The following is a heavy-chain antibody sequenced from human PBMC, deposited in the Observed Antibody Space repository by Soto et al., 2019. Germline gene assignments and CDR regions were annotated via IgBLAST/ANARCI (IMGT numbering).Heavy chain of an antibody. CDR3: ARDRDDYGSGNYYNRIAF. CDR1: GGIFSTYA. J-gene: IGHJ4*02. CDR2: IIPIFGTP. Sequence: QVQLVQSGAEVKKPGSSVKVSCKASGGIFSTYAISWLRQAPGQGLEWRGGIIPIFGTPNYAQRCQGRVTITADEYTTTSYMELSRLKSEDTAVYYCARDRDDYGSGNYYNRIAFWGQGTLVTVSS. D-gene: IGHD3-10*01. V-gene: IGHV1-69*01.